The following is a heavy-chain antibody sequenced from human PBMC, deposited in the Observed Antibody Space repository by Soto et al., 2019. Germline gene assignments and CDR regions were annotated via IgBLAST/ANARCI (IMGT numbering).Heavy chain of an antibody. V-gene: IGHV1-18*01. CDR3: ARDGSYGSSGYWVGDSAFDI. CDR1: GYTFSSYG. D-gene: IGHD3-22*01. J-gene: IGHJ3*02. Sequence: QVQLVQSGGEVKKPGASVKVSCKASGYTFSSYGISWVRQAPGQGLEWMGWISGYNAKTNYAQKRQGTVTLTTETSQSTAYRELTSLRSDDTAVYYCARDGSYGSSGYWVGDSAFDIWGQGTKVTVSS. CDR2: ISGYNAKT.